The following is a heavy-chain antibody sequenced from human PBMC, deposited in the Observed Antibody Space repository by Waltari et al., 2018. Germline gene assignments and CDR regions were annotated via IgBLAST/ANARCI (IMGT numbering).Heavy chain of an antibody. Sequence: QVQLVQSGAEVKEPGASVKVSCKDSGYISTNTGMSWVRQAPGQGLEWMGLISAVNGDTTYVQKFRDRFTMTTDTSTTTAYMELRSLRSDDTATYYCARDYYGDYVWDYWGQGTLVTVSS. CDR1: GYISTNTG. CDR3: ARDYYGDYVWDY. V-gene: IGHV1-18*01. CDR2: ISAVNGDT. D-gene: IGHD4-17*01. J-gene: IGHJ4*02.